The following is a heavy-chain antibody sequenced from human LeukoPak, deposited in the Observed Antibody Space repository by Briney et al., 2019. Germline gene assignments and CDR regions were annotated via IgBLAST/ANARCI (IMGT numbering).Heavy chain of an antibody. Sequence: PGGPLRLSCAASGFTVSSNYMSWVRQAPAKGLEWVSVIYSGGSTYYADSVKGRFTISRDNSKNTLYLQMNSLRAEDTAVYYCASQTMTTVTRSGAFDIWGQGTMVTVSS. CDR2: IYSGGST. J-gene: IGHJ3*02. V-gene: IGHV3-66*04. D-gene: IGHD4-17*01. CDR1: GFTVSSNY. CDR3: ASQTMTTVTRSGAFDI.